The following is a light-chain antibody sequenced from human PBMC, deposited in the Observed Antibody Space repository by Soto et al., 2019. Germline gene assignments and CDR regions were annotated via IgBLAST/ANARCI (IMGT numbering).Light chain of an antibody. CDR2: GAS. J-gene: IGKJ1*01. CDR1: QVIRND. V-gene: IGKV1-6*01. CDR3: LHDHNYPWT. Sequence: AIQMTQSPCSLSASVGDRVTITCRASQVIRNDLGWYQQKPGKAPKLLIYGASNLQSGVPSRFSGSGSGTDFTLTIASLQPEDFATYYCLHDHNYPWTFGQGTKVDIK.